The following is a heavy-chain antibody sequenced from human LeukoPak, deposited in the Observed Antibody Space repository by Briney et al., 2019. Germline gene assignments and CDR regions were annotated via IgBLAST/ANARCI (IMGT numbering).Heavy chain of an antibody. CDR3: ARDSEQWLPVDDAFDI. D-gene: IGHD6-19*01. CDR1: GFTFSSYW. J-gene: IGHJ3*02. V-gene: IGHV3-7*01. CDR2: IKQDGSEK. Sequence: GGSLRLSCAASGFTFSSYWMSWVRQAPGKGLEWVANIKQDGSEKYYVDSVKGRFTISRDNAKNSLYRQMNSLRAEDTAVYYCARDSEQWLPVDDAFDIWGQGTMVTVSS.